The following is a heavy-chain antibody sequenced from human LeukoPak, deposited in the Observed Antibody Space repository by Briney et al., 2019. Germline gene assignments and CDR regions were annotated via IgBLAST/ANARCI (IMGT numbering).Heavy chain of an antibody. V-gene: IGHV1-69*01. D-gene: IGHD5-18*01. CDR3: ARVTHTELSTWFDP. Sequence: SVNVSCKASRGTFNNYAINWVRQAPGQGLEWVGGIIPIFGSSNYAQKFQGRVTITADESTTTAYMELSSLRSEATAVYYCARVTHTELSTWFDPWGQGTLVTVSS. J-gene: IGHJ5*02. CDR2: IIPIFGSS. CDR1: RGTFNNYA.